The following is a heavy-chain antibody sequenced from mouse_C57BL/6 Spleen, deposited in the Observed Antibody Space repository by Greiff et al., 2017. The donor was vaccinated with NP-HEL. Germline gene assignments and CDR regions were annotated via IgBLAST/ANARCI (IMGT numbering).Heavy chain of an antibody. D-gene: IGHD1-1*01. CDR1: GFNIKNTY. V-gene: IGHV14-3*01. J-gene: IGHJ4*01. CDR3: ARGVYYYGSRDYYAMDY. Sequence: EVQLVESVAELVRPGASVKLSCTASGFNIKNTYMHWVKQRPEQGLEWIGRIDPANGNTKYAPKFQGKATITADTSSNTAYLQLSSLTSEDTAIYYCARGVYYYGSRDYYAMDYWGQGTSVTVSS. CDR2: IDPANGNT.